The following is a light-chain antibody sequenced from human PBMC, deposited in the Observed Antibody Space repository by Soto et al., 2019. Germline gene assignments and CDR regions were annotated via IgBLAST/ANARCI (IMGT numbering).Light chain of an antibody. CDR1: QTVGSY. CDR3: QQRSDWPPT. J-gene: IGKJ1*01. Sequence: EIVLTQSPATLSLSPGERATLSCRASQTVGSYLAWFRQTPGQAPRLLIYDTSIRATGIPARFSGSGSGTDFTITISRREADDFAVYYCQQRSDWPPTFGQGTKVEIK. V-gene: IGKV3-11*01. CDR2: DTS.